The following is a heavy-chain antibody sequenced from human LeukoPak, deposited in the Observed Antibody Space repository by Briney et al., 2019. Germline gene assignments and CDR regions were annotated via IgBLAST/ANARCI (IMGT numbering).Heavy chain of an antibody. V-gene: IGHV3-21*06. J-gene: IGHJ4*02. D-gene: IGHD5-24*01. CDR3: ARTRDGPFEY. Sequence: GGSLRLSCAASRFTFGNYSMNWVRQAPGKGLEWVSSITSRGSYTYYADSVKGRFSISRDNAKNSLYLQMNSLRAEDTAVYYCARTRDGPFEYWGQGTLVTVSS. CDR2: ITSRGSYT. CDR1: RFTFGNYS.